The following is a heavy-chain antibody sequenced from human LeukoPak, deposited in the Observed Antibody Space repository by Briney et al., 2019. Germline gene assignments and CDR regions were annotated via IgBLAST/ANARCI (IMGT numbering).Heavy chain of an antibody. J-gene: IGHJ4*02. V-gene: IGHV3-23*01. Sequence: PGGSLRLSCAASGFTFSSYAMSWVRQAPGKGLEWVSAISGSGGSTYYADSVKGRFTISRDNSKNTLYLQMNSLRAEDTAVYYCAREKTYTGIVGATSYYFDYWGQGTLVTVSS. CDR1: GFTFSSYA. CDR3: AREKTYTGIVGATSYYFDY. D-gene: IGHD1-26*01. CDR2: ISGSGGST.